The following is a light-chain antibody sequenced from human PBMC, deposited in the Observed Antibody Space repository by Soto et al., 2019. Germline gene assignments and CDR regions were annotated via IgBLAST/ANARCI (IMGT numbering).Light chain of an antibody. CDR1: QSVSSN. Sequence: ELVLKECRATLCLSAGERASLSFSASQSVSSNLAWYQQKPGQAPRLLIYGASTRATGIPARFSGSGSGREFTLTIRRLQSEYFAVYSCQQYHNWPPWTFGQGTKVDIK. CDR2: GAS. CDR3: QQYHNWPPWT. V-gene: IGKV3-15*01. J-gene: IGKJ1*01.